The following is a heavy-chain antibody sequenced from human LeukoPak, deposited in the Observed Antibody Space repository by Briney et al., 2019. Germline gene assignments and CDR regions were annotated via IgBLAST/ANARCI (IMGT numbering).Heavy chain of an antibody. J-gene: IGHJ4*02. CDR1: GFTFSGYG. V-gene: IGHV3-23*01. CDR2: IGSGGADR. Sequence: GGSLRLSCAASGFTFSGYGMSWVCQAPGKGLEYVSAIGSGGADRYYADSVKGRFTISRDNSKNTLYLQMNSLRAEDTAVYYCAKDQVVTAPDYWGQGTLVTVSS. D-gene: IGHD4-23*01. CDR3: AKDQVVTAPDY.